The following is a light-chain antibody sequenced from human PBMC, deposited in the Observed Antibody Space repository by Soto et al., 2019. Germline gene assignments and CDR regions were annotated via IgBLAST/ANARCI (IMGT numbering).Light chain of an antibody. CDR2: GAS. Sequence: EIALTQSPATLSLSPGERATLSCRASQSVSSYLAWYQQKPGQAPRILMYGASIRDAGVPDRFSGSGSGTEFTLTISSLQPEDFETYYGQQSYSNLWTFGQGTKVDIK. CDR3: QQSYSNLWT. J-gene: IGKJ1*01. CDR1: QSVSSY. V-gene: IGKV3-11*01.